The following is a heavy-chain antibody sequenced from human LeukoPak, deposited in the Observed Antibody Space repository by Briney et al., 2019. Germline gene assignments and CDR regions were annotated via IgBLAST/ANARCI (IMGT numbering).Heavy chain of an antibody. Sequence: SETLSLTCAVYGGSFSGYYWNWIRQPPGKGLEWIGEINHSGSTNYNPSLKRRVTISIDSSKNQFSLKLSSVTAADTAVYYCARTTEAHSWRTRYYDYYMDVWGKGTTVTVSS. CDR3: ARTTEAHSWRTRYYDYYMDV. V-gene: IGHV4-34*01. J-gene: IGHJ6*03. CDR1: GGSFSGYY. D-gene: IGHD6-13*01. CDR2: INHSGST.